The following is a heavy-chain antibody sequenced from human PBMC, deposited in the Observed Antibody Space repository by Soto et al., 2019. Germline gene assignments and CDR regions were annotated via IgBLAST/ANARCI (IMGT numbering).Heavy chain of an antibody. CDR1: GSSISTSSYY. V-gene: IGHV4-39*01. CDR3: ARHQQQLTKTYYYGMDV. D-gene: IGHD6-13*01. Sequence: PSVTLSLPCTVSGSSISTSSYYWGWIRQPPGKGLEWIGSIYYSGSTYYNPSLKSRVTISVDTSKNQFSLKLSSVTAADTAVYYCARHQQQLTKTYYYGMDVWGQGTTVT. CDR2: IYYSGST. J-gene: IGHJ6*02.